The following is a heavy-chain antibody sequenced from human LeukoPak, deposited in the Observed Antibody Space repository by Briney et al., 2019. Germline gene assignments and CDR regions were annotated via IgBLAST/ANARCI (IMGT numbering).Heavy chain of an antibody. CDR3: ARDLVTVTKGFDI. J-gene: IGHJ3*02. Sequence: SETLSLTCAVTADSFSSHYWTWIRQAPGKGLEWIGYISYIGSTNYNPSLKSRVSISIDTSKNQFSLKLSSVTAADTAVYYCARDLVTVTKGFDIWGQGTMVSVSS. V-gene: IGHV4-59*11. CDR1: ADSFSSHY. D-gene: IGHD4-17*01. CDR2: ISYIGST.